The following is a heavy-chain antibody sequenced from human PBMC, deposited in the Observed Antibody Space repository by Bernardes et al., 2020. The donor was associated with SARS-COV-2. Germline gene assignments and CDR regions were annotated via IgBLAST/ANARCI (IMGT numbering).Heavy chain of an antibody. V-gene: IGHV4-39*01. J-gene: IGHJ2*01. CDR1: GGSISSSGYY. Sequence: TLSLTCTVSGGSISSSGYYWGWIRQPPGKGLEWIGSIYYSGSTYYNPSLKSRVTISIDTSEKQFSLKLSSVTAADTAVYYCARQRDIGPMLFDLWGRGTLVTVSS. CDR2: IYYSGST. D-gene: IGHD3-16*02. CDR3: ARQRDIGPMLFDL.